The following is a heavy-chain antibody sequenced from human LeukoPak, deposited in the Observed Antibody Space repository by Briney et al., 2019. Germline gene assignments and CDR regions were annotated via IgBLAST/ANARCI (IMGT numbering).Heavy chain of an antibody. D-gene: IGHD3-22*01. V-gene: IGHV3-30*01. CDR1: GFNFSSYA. Sequence: PGGSLRLSCAASGFNFSSYAMHWVRQAPRKGLEWVAVIAFDGSNKYYADSVKSRFTISRDNSKNTLFLRMNTLRAEDTAVYYCARSSGFYRYYFDYWGQGTLVTVSS. CDR2: IAFDGSNK. CDR3: ARSSGFYRYYFDY. J-gene: IGHJ4*02.